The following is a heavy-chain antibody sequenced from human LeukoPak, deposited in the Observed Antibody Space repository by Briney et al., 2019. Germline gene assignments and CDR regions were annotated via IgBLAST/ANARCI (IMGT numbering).Heavy chain of an antibody. CDR2: TYTSGST. D-gene: IGHD6-13*01. J-gene: IGHJ4*02. V-gene: IGHV4-61*02. CDR3: ARGVIAAGGNDFDY. Sequence: SETLSLTCTVSGGSISSGTYYWNWIRQPAGKGLEWIGRTYTSGSTNYNPSLKSRVTISVDTSKNQFSLRLNSVTAADTAVYYCARGVIAAGGNDFDYWGQGTLVTVSS. CDR1: GGSISSGTYY.